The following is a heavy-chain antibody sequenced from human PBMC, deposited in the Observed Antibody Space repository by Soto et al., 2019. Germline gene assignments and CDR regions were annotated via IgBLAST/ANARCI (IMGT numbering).Heavy chain of an antibody. V-gene: IGHV1-2*02. Sequence: QVQLVPSGAAVKKPGASVKVSCKASGYTFTGYYMHWVRQAPGQGLEWMGWINPNSGGTNYAQKFQGRVTMTRDTSISTAYMELSRLRSDDTAVYYCARGGSCSGWYCYFDYWGQGTLVTVSS. CDR3: ARGGSCSGWYCYFDY. J-gene: IGHJ4*02. CDR2: INPNSGGT. CDR1: GYTFTGYY. D-gene: IGHD6-19*01.